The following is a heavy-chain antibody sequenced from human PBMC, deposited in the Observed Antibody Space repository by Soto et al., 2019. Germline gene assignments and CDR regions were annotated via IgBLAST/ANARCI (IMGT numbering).Heavy chain of an antibody. V-gene: IGHV1-18*01. D-gene: IGHD6-25*01. CDR3: ARVRLRVGYFYYYMDV. CDR2: ISAYNGDT. Sequence: QVQLLQSGAEVKKPGASVKVSCKASGYTFTNYVITWVRQAPGQGLEWMGWISAYNGDTHYTQRLQGRVTMTTDTSTSTAYMELRGLRSDDTAVYYCARVRLRVGYFYYYMDVWGKGTTVTVSS. CDR1: GYTFTNYV. J-gene: IGHJ6*03.